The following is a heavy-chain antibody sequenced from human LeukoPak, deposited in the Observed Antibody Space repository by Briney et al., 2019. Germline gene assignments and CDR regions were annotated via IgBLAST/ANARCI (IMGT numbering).Heavy chain of an antibody. CDR1: GFTFSSYA. CDR2: INTGSNYI. D-gene: IGHD1-14*01. Sequence: GGSLRLSCAASGFTFSSYAMSWVRQAPGKGLEWVSSINTGSNYIYYADSVRGRFTISRDNAKNSLYLQMNSLRAEDTAFYYCARGPEYYWGQGTLVTVSS. V-gene: IGHV3-21*01. J-gene: IGHJ4*02. CDR3: ARGPEYY.